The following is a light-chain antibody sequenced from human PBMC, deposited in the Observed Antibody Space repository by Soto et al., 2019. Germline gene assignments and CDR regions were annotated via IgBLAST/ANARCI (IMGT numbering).Light chain of an antibody. CDR3: QQRSNGPPT. V-gene: IGKV3-11*01. CDR2: DAS. J-gene: IGKJ4*01. Sequence: EIVLTQSPATLSLSPGERATLSCRASQSVSSYLAWYQQRPGQAPRLLIYDASNRATGIPARFSGSGSGTDFAPTISSLEPEDFAVYYCQQRSNGPPTFGGGTKVEIK. CDR1: QSVSSY.